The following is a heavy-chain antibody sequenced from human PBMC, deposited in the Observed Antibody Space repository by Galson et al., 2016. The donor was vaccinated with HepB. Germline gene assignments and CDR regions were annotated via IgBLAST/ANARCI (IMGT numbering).Heavy chain of an antibody. D-gene: IGHD2/OR15-2a*01. CDR2: IKEDGTVT. J-gene: IGHJ4*02. CDR1: GFSFNNHW. CDR3: ARDRYTTARDY. Sequence: SLRLSCAASGFSFNNHWLSWIRQAPGKGLERVANIKEDGTVTNYVDSGRGRFTISRDNAKNSLYLQMGNLRAEDTAVYYCARDRYTTARDYWGQGTLVTVSS. V-gene: IGHV3-7*01.